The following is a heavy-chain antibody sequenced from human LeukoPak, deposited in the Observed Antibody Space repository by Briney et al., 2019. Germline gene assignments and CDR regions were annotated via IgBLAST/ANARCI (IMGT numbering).Heavy chain of an antibody. V-gene: IGHV3-48*04. D-gene: IGHD3-10*01. CDR3: AREAGVRGVIGEGNNWFDP. Sequence: GGSLRLSCAAFGFTFSSYSMNWVRQAPGKGLEWVSYISSSSSTIYYADSVKGRFTISRDNAKNSLYLQMNSLRAEDTAVYYCAREAGVRGVIGEGNNWFDPWGQGTLVTVSS. CDR2: ISSSSSTI. CDR1: GFTFSSYS. J-gene: IGHJ5*02.